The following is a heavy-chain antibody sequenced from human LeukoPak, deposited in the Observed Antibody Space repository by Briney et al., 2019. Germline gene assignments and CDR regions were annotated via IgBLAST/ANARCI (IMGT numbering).Heavy chain of an antibody. D-gene: IGHD3/OR15-3a*01. CDR2: INPNSGGT. Sequence: ASVKVSCKASGYTFTGYYMHWVRQAPGQGLEWMGWINPNSGGTNYAQKFQGRVTMTRDTSISTAYMELSRLRSDDTAVYYCARIGLVISENWFDPWGQGTLVTVSS. CDR3: ARIGLVISENWFDP. J-gene: IGHJ5*02. V-gene: IGHV1-2*02. CDR1: GYTFTGYY.